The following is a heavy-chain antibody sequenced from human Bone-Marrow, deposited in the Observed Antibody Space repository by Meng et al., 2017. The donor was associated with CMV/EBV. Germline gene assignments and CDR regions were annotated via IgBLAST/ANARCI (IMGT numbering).Heavy chain of an antibody. CDR2: INHGGGT. D-gene: IGHD5-12*01. J-gene: IGHJ3*02. V-gene: IGHV4-34*01. CDR1: GGSFSSSY. CDR3: ARGPQISWLRSRFAAFDI. Sequence: SETLSLTCAVYGGSFSSSYWTWFRQPPGKGLEWIGEINHGGGTNDNPSLKSRVTISVDTSKNQFSLKLRSVTAADTAVYYCARGPQISWLRSRFAAFDIWGQGTLVTVSS.